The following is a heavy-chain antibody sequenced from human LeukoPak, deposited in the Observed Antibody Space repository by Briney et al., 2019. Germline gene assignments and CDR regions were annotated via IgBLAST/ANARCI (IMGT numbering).Heavy chain of an antibody. CDR3: AREEYYCDSSGYLVGIGGDY. V-gene: IGHV1-18*01. CDR2: ISAYNGNT. Sequence: ASVKVSCKASGYTFTSYGISWVRQAPGQGLEWMGWISAYNGNTNYAQKLQGRVTMTTDTSTSTAYMELRSLRSDDTAVYYCAREEYYCDSSGYLVGIGGDYWGQGTLVTVSS. D-gene: IGHD3-22*01. J-gene: IGHJ4*02. CDR1: GYTFTSYG.